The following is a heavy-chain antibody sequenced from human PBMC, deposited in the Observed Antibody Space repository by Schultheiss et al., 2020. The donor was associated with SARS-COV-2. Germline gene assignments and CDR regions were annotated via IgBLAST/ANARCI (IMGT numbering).Heavy chain of an antibody. J-gene: IGHJ4*02. Sequence: GESLKISCSASGFTFSSYAMHWVRQAPGKGLEWVAVISYDGSNKYYADSVKGRFTISRDNSKNTLYLQMNSLRAEDTAVYYCARDPPVIGYDFWSGYLTPTSALDYWGQGTLVTVSS. CDR3: ARDPPVIGYDFWSGYLTPTSALDY. CDR1: GFTFSSYA. CDR2: ISYDGSNK. V-gene: IGHV3-30-3*01. D-gene: IGHD3-3*01.